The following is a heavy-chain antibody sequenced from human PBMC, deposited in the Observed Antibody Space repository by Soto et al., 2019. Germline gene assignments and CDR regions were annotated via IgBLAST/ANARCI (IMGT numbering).Heavy chain of an antibody. V-gene: IGHV3-30*18. D-gene: IGHD6-19*01. CDR1: GFTFSDYA. CDR3: AKGGRQGLVTADFNY. J-gene: IGHJ4*02. Sequence: VQLVESGGGVVQPGRSLRLSCAASGFTFSDYAMHWVRQAPGKGLEWVAVVSHDGRNTHYADSVKGRFTISRDSSKNTVALERTSLRAEDTAVYYCAKGGRQGLVTADFNYWGQGALGTVSS. CDR2: VSHDGRNT.